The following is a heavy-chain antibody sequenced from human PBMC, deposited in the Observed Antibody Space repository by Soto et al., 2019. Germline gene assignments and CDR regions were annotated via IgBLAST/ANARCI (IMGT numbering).Heavy chain of an antibody. J-gene: IGHJ4*02. CDR3: AKDGWYSSGWYSDFDY. CDR2: ISGSGGST. V-gene: IGHV3-23*01. Sequence: WGSLRVSCVSSVFTFSSYAMSWVGQAPGKGLDWVSAISGSGGSTYYADSVKGRFTISRDNSKNTLYLQMNSLRAEDTAVYYCAKDGWYSSGWYSDFDYWGQGTMVTVSS. D-gene: IGHD6-19*01. CDR1: VFTFSSYA.